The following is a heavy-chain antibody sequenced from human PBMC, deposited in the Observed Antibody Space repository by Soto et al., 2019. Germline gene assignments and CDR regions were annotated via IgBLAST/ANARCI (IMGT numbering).Heavy chain of an antibody. J-gene: IGHJ4*02. D-gene: IGHD6-25*01. CDR3: ARGRYGSGYYFDN. CDR2: IVPIFGRA. V-gene: IGHV1-69*01. Sequence: QVQLVQSGAEVKKPGSSVKVSCKASRGTFSSDVISWVRQAPGQGLEWMGGIVPIFGRADYAQKFQGRVTITADESTSTAYMELSSLRSEDTAVYYCARGRYGSGYYFDNWGQGTLVTVSS. CDR1: RGTFSSDV.